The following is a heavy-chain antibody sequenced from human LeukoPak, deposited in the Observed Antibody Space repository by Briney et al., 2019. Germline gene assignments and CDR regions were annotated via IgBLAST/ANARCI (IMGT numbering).Heavy chain of an antibody. D-gene: IGHD3-10*01. J-gene: IGHJ4*02. CDR2: IIPIFNTT. CDR1: GGTFSSSA. Sequence: EASVKVSCKASGGTFSSSAISWVRQAPGQGLEWMGGIIPIFNTTNYAQKFQGRVTITADESTSTAYMELSSLRSEDTAVYYCAREQFGGSFDYWGQGTLVTVSS. CDR3: AREQFGGSFDY. V-gene: IGHV1-69*13.